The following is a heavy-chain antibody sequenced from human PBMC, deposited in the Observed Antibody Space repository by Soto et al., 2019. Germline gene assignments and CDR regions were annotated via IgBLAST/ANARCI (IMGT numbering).Heavy chain of an antibody. J-gene: IGHJ4*02. D-gene: IGHD1-26*01. V-gene: IGHV4-31*02. CDR3: ARQSNGSDTGYFDF. CDR2: IYYSGST. Sequence: SETLSLTXTVSTASINSGGHYWSWVRQHPGKGLEWIGYIYYSGSTYYNPSLMSRVSISIDTSKNQFSLKLSSVTAADPAVYYCARQSNGSDTGYFDFWGQGTLVTVSS. CDR1: TASINSGGHY.